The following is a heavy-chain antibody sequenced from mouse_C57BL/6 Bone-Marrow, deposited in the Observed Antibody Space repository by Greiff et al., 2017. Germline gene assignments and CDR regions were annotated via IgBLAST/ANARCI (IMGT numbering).Heavy chain of an antibody. V-gene: IGHV5-6*01. D-gene: IGHD2-4*01. Sequence: EVMLVESGGDLVKPGGSLILSCAASGFTFSSSGMSWVRQTPDKRLEWVATISSGGSYTYYPDSVKGRLTISRDNDKNTLYLQMSSLKSEDTAMYYCERQIYYDYDPLAYWGQGTLVTVSA. J-gene: IGHJ3*01. CDR1: GFTFSSSG. CDR2: ISSGGSYT. CDR3: ERQIYYDYDPLAY.